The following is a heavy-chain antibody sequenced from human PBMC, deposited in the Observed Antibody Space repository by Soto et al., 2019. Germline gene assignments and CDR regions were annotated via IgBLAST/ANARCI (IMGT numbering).Heavy chain of an antibody. CDR2: INRDGRSA. D-gene: IGHD3-22*01. CDR3: ARIGQIAGLGH. V-gene: IGHV3-74*01. J-gene: IGHJ4*02. CDR1: GFTFSSYW. Sequence: EVQLVESGGGLVQPGGSQSLSCAASGFTFSSYWMHWVRQAQGKGLVWVSRINRDGRSASYVDSVKGRFTVSRDNAKNTLYLQMNSLRAEDTAVYYCARIGQIAGLGHRGQGDLVTVSS.